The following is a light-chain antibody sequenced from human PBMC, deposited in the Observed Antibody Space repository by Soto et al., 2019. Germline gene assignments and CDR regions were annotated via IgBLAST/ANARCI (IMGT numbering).Light chain of an antibody. J-gene: IGKJ1*01. CDR2: AAS. Sequence: SSLSASVGDRGTITCRASQSIDSHLNWYQQKPGKVPKILIYAASSLQSGVPSRFSGSGSGTDFTLTISSLQPEDFATYYCQQSYTTPETFGQGTKVDIK. CDR1: QSIDSH. V-gene: IGKV1-39*01. CDR3: QQSYTTPET.